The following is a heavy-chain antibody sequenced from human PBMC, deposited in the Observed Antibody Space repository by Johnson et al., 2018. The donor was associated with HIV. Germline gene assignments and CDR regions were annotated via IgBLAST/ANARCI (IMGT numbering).Heavy chain of an antibody. J-gene: IGHJ3*02. Sequence: NGGSTYYANSVKGRFTISRDNSKNTLYLQMGSLRAEDMAVYYCARRGDRDAFDIWGQGTMVTVSS. V-gene: IGHV3-64*01. CDR3: ARRGDRDAFDI. D-gene: IGHD4-17*01. CDR2: NGGST.